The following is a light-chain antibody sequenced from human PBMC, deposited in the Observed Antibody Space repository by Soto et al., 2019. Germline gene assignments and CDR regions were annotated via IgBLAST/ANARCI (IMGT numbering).Light chain of an antibody. CDR1: QSISSF. CDR2: AAF. J-gene: IGKJ4*01. CDR3: QQSYSSPAT. Sequence: DIQMTQSPSSLSASVGDRVTIICRASQSISSFLNWYQQKPGKAPKLLIFAAFSLQSGVPSRFSGSGSATEFTLTIGSLQPEDFATYYCQQSYSSPATFGGGTKVEIK. V-gene: IGKV1-39*01.